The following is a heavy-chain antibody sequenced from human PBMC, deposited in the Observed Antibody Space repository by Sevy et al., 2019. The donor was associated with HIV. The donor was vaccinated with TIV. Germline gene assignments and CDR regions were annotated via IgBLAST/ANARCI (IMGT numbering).Heavy chain of an antibody. V-gene: IGHV3-30*03. CDR1: GFTFSRYG. J-gene: IGHJ4*02. CDR2: ISYDGSNK. Sequence: GGSLRLSCAASGFTFSRYGMHWVRQAPGKGLEWVAVISYDGSNKYYADSVKGRFTISRDNSKNTLYLQMNSLRAEDTAVYYCARTNYDFWSGPPGYWGQGTLVTVSS. CDR3: ARTNYDFWSGPPGY. D-gene: IGHD3-3*01.